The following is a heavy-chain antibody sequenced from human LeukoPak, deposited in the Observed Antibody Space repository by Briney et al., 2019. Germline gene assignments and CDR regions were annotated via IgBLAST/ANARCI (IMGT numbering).Heavy chain of an antibody. CDR2: ISGDGT. D-gene: IGHD3-10*02. V-gene: IGHV3-23*01. CDR1: GFTFSVYG. J-gene: IGHJ6*04. Sequence: GTLRLSCAASGFTFSVYGMSWVRQAPGKGLEWVSAISGDGTYYADSVKGRFTISRDNSKDTLYLQMNSLRAEDTAVYYCAELGITMIGGVWGKGTTVTISS. CDR3: AELGITMIGGV.